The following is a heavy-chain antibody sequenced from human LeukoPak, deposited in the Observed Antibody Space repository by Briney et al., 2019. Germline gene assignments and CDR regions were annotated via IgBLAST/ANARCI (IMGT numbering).Heavy chain of an antibody. CDR2: IYHSGST. V-gene: IGHV4-38-2*02. CDR1: GYSISSGYY. Sequence: SETLSLTCTVSGYSISSGYYWGWIRQPPGKGLEWIGSIYHSGSTYYNPSLKSRVTISVDTSKNQFSLKLSSVTAADTAVYYCARGPMVRGVIITGRTYYFDYWGQGTLVTVSS. D-gene: IGHD3-10*01. CDR3: ARGPMVRGVIITGRTYYFDY. J-gene: IGHJ4*02.